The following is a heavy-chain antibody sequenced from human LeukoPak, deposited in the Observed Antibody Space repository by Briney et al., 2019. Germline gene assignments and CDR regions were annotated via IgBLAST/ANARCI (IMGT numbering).Heavy chain of an antibody. CDR1: RFSYNKYA. CDR3: AREGRVNALDY. V-gene: IGHV3-30*14. Sequence: PGGSLRLSCAASRFSYNKYAIHWVRQAPGQGLEWVAAVSYDGSSEYYAEAVKGRFTIPRDNSKSTLYFQMNTLRTEDTAVYYCAREGRVNALDYWGQGTLVTVSS. CDR2: VSYDGSSE. J-gene: IGHJ4*02.